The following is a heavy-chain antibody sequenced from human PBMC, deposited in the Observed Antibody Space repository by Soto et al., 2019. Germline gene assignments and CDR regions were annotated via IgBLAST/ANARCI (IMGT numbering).Heavy chain of an antibody. V-gene: IGHV3-30*18. Sequence: GGSLRLSCAASGFTFSSYGMHWVRQAPGKGLEWVAVISYDGSNKYYADSVKGRFTISRDNSKNTLYLQMNSLRAEDTAVYYCAKCYGDYGSSDAFDIWGQGTMVTVSS. D-gene: IGHD4-17*01. CDR2: ISYDGSNK. CDR1: GFTFSSYG. CDR3: AKCYGDYGSSDAFDI. J-gene: IGHJ3*02.